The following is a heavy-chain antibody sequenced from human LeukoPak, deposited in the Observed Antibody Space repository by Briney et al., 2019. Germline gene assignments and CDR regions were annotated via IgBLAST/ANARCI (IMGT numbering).Heavy chain of an antibody. V-gene: IGHV4-4*07. Sequence: SETLSLTRTVSGGSINTYYWSWIRRPAGKGLEWIGRIYSSGSTNYNPSLKSRITMSVDMSKNQFSLRLSSVTAADTAVYYCARVRYYYDGSGNNAYYFDLWGQGTLVTVSS. CDR1: GGSINTYY. CDR2: IYSSGST. J-gene: IGHJ4*02. D-gene: IGHD3-22*01. CDR3: ARVRYYYDGSGNNAYYFDL.